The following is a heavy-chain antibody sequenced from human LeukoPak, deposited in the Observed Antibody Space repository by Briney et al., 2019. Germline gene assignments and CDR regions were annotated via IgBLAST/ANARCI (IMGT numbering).Heavy chain of an antibody. CDR3: ARYLNSGPEDF. CDR2: IKYDGRET. D-gene: IGHD2-15*01. J-gene: IGHJ4*02. V-gene: IGHV3-7*01. CDR1: GFTFSIYW. Sequence: GGPLRLSCAARGFTFSIYWMSGFRQAPGEGLEGVANIKYDGRETQYVDSVKGRFTISRDNAKNSLFRQRNSLRAEDTAVYYCARYLNSGPEDFRGQGNLVTVSS.